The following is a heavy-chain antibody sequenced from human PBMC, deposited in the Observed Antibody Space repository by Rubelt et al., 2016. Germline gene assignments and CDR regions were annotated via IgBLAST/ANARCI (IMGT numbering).Heavy chain of an antibody. J-gene: IGHJ4*02. D-gene: IGHD5-18*01. CDR2: IKQDGSEK. CDR3: ARGWIQLWPFDY. CDR1: GFTFSSYW. Sequence: EVQLVESGGGLVQPGGPLRLSCAASGFTFSSYWMSWVRQAPGKGLEWVANIKQDGSEKYYVDSVKGRFTISRDNAKSALYLQMNSLRAEDTAVYYCARGWIQLWPFDYWGQGTLVTVSS. V-gene: IGHV3-7*04.